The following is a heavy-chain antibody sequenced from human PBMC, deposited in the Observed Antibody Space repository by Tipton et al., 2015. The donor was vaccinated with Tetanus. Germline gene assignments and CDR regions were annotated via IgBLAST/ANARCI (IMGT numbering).Heavy chain of an antibody. Sequence: TLSLTCTVSGGSMNSYYWSWIRQPPGKGLEWIGYIFYSGDTTYNRSLQSRARIFLDTAKKEFSLRLSSVTAADTAVYYCARANNEFPKKGPFDSWGQGSLVIVSS. J-gene: IGHJ4*02. D-gene: IGHD1-1*01. CDR3: ARANNEFPKKGPFDS. CDR2: IFYSGDT. V-gene: IGHV4-59*01. CDR1: GGSMNSYY.